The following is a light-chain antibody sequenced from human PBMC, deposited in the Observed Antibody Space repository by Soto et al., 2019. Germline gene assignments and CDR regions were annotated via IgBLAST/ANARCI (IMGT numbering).Light chain of an antibody. V-gene: IGLV2-23*01. CDR2: DDT. J-gene: IGLJ1*01. CDR3: CLYVGGRTYL. CDR1: VGL. Sequence: QSVLTQPASVSGSPGQSITISCTGTVGLVSWYQQHPGKVPKLIIYDDTKRPSGVSSRFSGSKSGNTASLTISGLQTEDEADYYCCLYVGGRTYLFGTGTTVT.